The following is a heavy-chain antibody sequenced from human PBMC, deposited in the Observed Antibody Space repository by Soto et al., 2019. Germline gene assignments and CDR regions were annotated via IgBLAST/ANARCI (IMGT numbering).Heavy chain of an antibody. CDR1: GYTFTTIR. V-gene: IGHV1-18*01. D-gene: IGHD6-19*01. CDR3: ARDRSGWYDF. CDR2: IRSHNGDT. Sequence: QVQLVQSASEVGKPGASVKVSCKASGYTFTTIRLSWVRQAPGQGLEWMGWIRSHNGDTQYAQKFQGRVTMTADTSKTTAYMEVRSLRPDDTAVFYCARDRSGWYDFWGQGTLVTVSS. J-gene: IGHJ5*01.